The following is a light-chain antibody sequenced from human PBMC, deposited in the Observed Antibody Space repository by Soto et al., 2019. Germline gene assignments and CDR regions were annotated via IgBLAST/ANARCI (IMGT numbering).Light chain of an antibody. CDR2: GTS. J-gene: IGKJ4*01. Sequence: EIVMTQSPATLSVSPGERDTLSCRASQSVSSNLAWYPQKPGQAPRLLIYGTSTRATGIQARFSGSGSGTECTLTISSLQSEDFAVYYCQQYNNWPLAFGGGTKVEIK. CDR1: QSVSSN. V-gene: IGKV3-15*01. CDR3: QQYNNWPLA.